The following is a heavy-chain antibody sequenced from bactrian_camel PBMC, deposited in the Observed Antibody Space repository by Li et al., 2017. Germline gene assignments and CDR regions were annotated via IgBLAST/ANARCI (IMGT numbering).Heavy chain of an antibody. D-gene: IGHD4*01. CDR1: GYAKSTQSRRC. J-gene: IGHJ4*01. V-gene: IGHV3S1*01. CDR2: INAYGNIT. CDR3: AAPDPSYYSDYERREIYKY. Sequence: VESGGGSVQTGGSLRLSCVASGYAKSTQSRRCMAWFRQAPGKGLEWVSTINAYGNITKYEDSVKGRFTISKDNAKNTLYLQMNSLKPEDTAVYYCAAPDPSYYSDYERREIYKYWGQGTQVTVS.